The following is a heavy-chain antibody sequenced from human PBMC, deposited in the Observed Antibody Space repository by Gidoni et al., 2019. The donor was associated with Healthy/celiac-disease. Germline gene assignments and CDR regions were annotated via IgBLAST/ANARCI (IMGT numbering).Heavy chain of an antibody. CDR3: ARGYCSSTSCRWGYYYYYGMDV. D-gene: IGHD2-2*01. J-gene: IGHJ6*02. Sequence: QVQLVQSGAEVKKPGSSVKVSCKASGGTFSSYAISWVRQATGQGLEWMGGIIPIFGTANYAQKFQGRVTITADESTSTAYMELSSLRSEDTAVYYCARGYCSSTSCRWGYYYYYGMDVWGQGTTVTVSS. CDR1: GGTFSSYA. CDR2: IIPIFGTA. V-gene: IGHV1-69*01.